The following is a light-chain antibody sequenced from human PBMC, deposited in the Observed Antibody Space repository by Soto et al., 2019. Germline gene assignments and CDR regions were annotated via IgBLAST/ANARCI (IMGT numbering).Light chain of an antibody. J-gene: IGKJ1*01. V-gene: IGKV1-5*03. CDR1: QSVSSW. CDR2: KAS. CDR3: HQYSTYSRQ. Sequence: DIQMTQSPSTLSASVGDRVTITCRASQSVSSWLAWYQQKPGQAPKLLIYKASSLESRVPSRFSGSGSGTEFTLNIRSLQPDYCATYYCHQYSTYSRQFGPGTKLEIK.